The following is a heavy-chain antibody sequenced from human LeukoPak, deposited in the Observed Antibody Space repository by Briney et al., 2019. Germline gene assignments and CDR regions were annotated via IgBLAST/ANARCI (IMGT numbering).Heavy chain of an antibody. CDR2: ISGSGSST. CDR1: GFTFSSSA. CDR3: APLFPDY. J-gene: IGHJ4*02. V-gene: IGHV3-23*01. Sequence: HPGGSLRLSCAASGFTFSSSAMSWVSQAPGKGLEWVSAISGSGSSTYYADSVKGRFTISRGNSKNTLYLQMNSLRAEDTAVYYCAPLFPDYWGQGTLVTVSS. D-gene: IGHD3-10*02.